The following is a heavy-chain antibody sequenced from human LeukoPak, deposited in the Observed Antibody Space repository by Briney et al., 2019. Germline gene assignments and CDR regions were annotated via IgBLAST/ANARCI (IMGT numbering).Heavy chain of an antibody. D-gene: IGHD5-12*01. CDR2: FDPEDGET. Sequence: ASVKVSCKVFGYTLTELSMHWVRQAPGKGLEWMGGFDPEDGETIYAQKFQGRVTMTEDTSTDTAYMELSSLRSEDTAVYYCATGVGYSGYGSVFDYWGQGTLVTVSS. J-gene: IGHJ4*02. CDR1: GYTLTELS. CDR3: ATGVGYSGYGSVFDY. V-gene: IGHV1-24*01.